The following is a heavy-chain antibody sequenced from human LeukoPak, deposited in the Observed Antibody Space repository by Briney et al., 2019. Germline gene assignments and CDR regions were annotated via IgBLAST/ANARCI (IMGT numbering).Heavy chain of an antibody. CDR1: GYTFTGYY. J-gene: IGHJ4*02. D-gene: IGHD4-11*01. CDR2: INPSGGST. V-gene: IGHV1-46*01. CDR3: ASLDYSQDRFDY. Sequence: PGASVKVSCKASGYTFTGYYMHWVRQAPGQGLEWMGIINPSGGSTSYAQKFQGRVTMTRDTSTSTVYMELSSLRSEDTAVYYCASLDYSQDRFDYWGQGTLVTVSS.